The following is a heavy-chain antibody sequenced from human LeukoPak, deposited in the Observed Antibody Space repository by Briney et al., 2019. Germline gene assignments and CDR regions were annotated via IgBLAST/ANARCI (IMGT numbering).Heavy chain of an antibody. CDR1: GFTSSSYA. V-gene: IGHV3-23*01. CDR2: ISGSGGST. CDR3: AADIVVVPAASSGFDY. D-gene: IGHD2-2*01. Sequence: GGSLRLSCAASGFTSSSYAMSWVRQAPGKGLEWVSAISGSGGSTYYADSVKGRFTISRDNSKNTLYLQMNSLRAEDTAVYYCAADIVVVPAASSGFDYWGQGTLVTVSS. J-gene: IGHJ4*02.